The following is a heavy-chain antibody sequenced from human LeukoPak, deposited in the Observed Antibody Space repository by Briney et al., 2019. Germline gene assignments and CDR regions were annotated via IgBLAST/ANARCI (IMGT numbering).Heavy chain of an antibody. CDR1: GGSFSGYY. D-gene: IGHD3-9*01. Sequence: SETLSLTCAVYGGSFSGYYWSWIRQPPGKGLEWIGEINHSGSTNYNPSLKSRVTISVDTSKNHFSLKLSSVTAADTAVYYCARLILTPRTYYFDYWGQGSLVTVSS. CDR3: ARLILTPRTYYFDY. CDR2: INHSGST. J-gene: IGHJ4*02. V-gene: IGHV4-34*01.